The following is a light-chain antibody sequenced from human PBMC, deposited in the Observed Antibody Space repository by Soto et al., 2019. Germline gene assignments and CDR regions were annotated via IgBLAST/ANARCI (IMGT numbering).Light chain of an antibody. Sequence: DIQMTQSPSSLSASVGDRVTITCRASQGISNYLAWYQQKPGKVPKLLIYAASTLQSGVPSRFSGSGSGTDFTLTISSLQPEDFAVYYCHQYGSSPSYTFGQGTKLEIK. CDR1: QGISNY. CDR2: AAS. J-gene: IGKJ2*01. V-gene: IGKV1-27*01. CDR3: HQYGSSPSYT.